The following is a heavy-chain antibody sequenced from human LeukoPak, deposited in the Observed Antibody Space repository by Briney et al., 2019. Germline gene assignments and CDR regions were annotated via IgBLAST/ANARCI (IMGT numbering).Heavy chain of an antibody. V-gene: IGHV4-59*01. CDR3: ARAIPGYSSSWFPANWFDP. Sequence: SGTLSLTCTVSGGSISSYYWSWIRQPPGKGLEWIGYIYYSGSTNYNPSLKSRVTISVDTSKNQFSLKLSSVTAADTAVYYCARAIPGYSSSWFPANWFDPWGQGTLVTVSS. CDR1: GGSISSYY. CDR2: IYYSGST. J-gene: IGHJ5*02. D-gene: IGHD6-13*01.